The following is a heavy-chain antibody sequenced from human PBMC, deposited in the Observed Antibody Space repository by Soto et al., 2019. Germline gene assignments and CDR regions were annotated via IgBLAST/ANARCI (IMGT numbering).Heavy chain of an antibody. CDR2: IKSKPDGGTI. CDR1: GFTFSNAW. Sequence: PGGSLRLSCAASGFTFSNAWINWVRQAPGKGLEWVARIKSKPDGGTIDYAAPVKGRFTISRDDSKNTLYVQMNSLETEDTAVYDCSTGGYYFDYWGQGALVTVSS. V-gene: IGHV3-15*01. J-gene: IGHJ4*02. CDR3: STGGYYFDY.